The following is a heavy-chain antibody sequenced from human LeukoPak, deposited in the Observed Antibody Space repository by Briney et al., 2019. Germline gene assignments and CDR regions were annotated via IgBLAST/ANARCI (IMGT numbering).Heavy chain of an antibody. CDR3: AEGGSGLSPF. CDR2: ISSTSTCI. CDR1: GFTFSDFS. Sequence: GGSLRLSCAASGFTFSDFSMNWVRQAPGRGLEWISSISSTSTCIYYADSVKGRFTISRNNAENSVFLQMNSLRVEDTAVYYCAEGGSGLSPFWGQGTLVTVSS. D-gene: IGHD2/OR15-2a*01. V-gene: IGHV3-21*01. J-gene: IGHJ4*02.